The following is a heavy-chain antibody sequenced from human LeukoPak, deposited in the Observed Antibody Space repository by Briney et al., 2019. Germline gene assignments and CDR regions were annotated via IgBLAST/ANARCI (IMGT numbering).Heavy chain of an antibody. V-gene: IGHV4-59*11. D-gene: IGHD3-10*01. CDR3: GRNLGSGSDH. CDR2: THYTGET. CDR1: GDSISGPS. J-gene: IGHJ4*02. Sequence: SETLSLTCNVSGDSISGPSWNWIRQSPGRGLEWIGYTHYTGETNYNPSLKSRLTMSVDTSNNQVYLRLSSVTAAHTAVYYCGRNLGSGSDHWGQGTLVTVSS.